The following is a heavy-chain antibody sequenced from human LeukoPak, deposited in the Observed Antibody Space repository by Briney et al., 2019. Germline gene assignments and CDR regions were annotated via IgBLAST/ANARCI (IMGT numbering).Heavy chain of an antibody. CDR2: IYSGGST. CDR3: AKDRGSGYSYFDY. V-gene: IGHV3-53*01. J-gene: IGHJ4*02. CDR1: GFPVSSNY. Sequence: GGPLRPSCAASGFPVSSNYMSWVRQAPGKGLEGVLVIYSGGSTSYAESVKSRFAISSDNSRTTLYVQMNSLRAEATAVYYGAKDRGSGYSYFDYWGQGTLVTVSS. D-gene: IGHD5-18*01.